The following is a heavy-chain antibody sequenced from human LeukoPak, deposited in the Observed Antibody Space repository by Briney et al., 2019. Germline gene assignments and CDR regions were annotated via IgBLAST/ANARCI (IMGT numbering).Heavy chain of an antibody. Sequence: SQTLSLTCAITGDSVSSNNAAWNWIRQSPSRGLEWLGRTYHRSKWYNDYAVSVKSRIIINSDTSKNQFSLQLNSVTPEDTAVYYCARVRGGDSGYGKSFDPWGQGTLVTVSS. V-gene: IGHV6-1*01. J-gene: IGHJ5*02. D-gene: IGHD5-12*01. CDR1: GDSVSSNNAA. CDR2: TYHRSKWYN. CDR3: ARVRGGDSGYGKSFDP.